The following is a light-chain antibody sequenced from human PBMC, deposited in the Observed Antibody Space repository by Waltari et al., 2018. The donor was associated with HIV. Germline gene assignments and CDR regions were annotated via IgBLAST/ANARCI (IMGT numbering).Light chain of an antibody. CDR1: QGISNY. V-gene: IGKV1-27*01. Sequence: DIEMTQSPSSRSASVGDRVTITCRASQGISNYLAWYQQKPVKVPKLLIYAASTLQSGVPSRFSGSGSGTDFTLTISSLQPEDVATYYCQKYNSALITFGQGTRLEIK. J-gene: IGKJ5*01. CDR2: AAS. CDR3: QKYNSALIT.